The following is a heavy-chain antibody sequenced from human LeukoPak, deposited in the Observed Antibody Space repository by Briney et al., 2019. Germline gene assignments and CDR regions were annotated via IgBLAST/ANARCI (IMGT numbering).Heavy chain of an antibody. CDR1: EFTFSSQA. J-gene: IGHJ6*03. V-gene: IGHV3-23*01. CDR2: ISAGGGST. CDR3: AKDSSGWAHIYMDV. D-gene: IGHD6-19*01. Sequence: GGSLRLSCAASEFTFSSQAMTWVRQAPGKDLEWVSSISAGGGSTFYADSAKGRFTMSRENSKKTVYLQMNSLRAEDTAVYYCAKDSSGWAHIYMDVWGKGTTVTVSS.